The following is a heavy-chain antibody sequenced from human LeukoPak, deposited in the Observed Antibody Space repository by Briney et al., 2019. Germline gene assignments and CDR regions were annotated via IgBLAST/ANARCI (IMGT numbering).Heavy chain of an antibody. CDR2: INPNSGGT. D-gene: IGHD6-19*01. CDR3: AKEYSSGWSRFDY. Sequence: EASVKVSCKASGYTFTGYYIHWVRQAPGQGLEWMGWINPNSGGTNYAQKFQGRVTMTRDTSISTAYMELSRLISDGTAVYYCAKEYSSGWSRFDYWGQGTLVTVSS. V-gene: IGHV1-2*02. CDR1: GYTFTGYY. J-gene: IGHJ4*02.